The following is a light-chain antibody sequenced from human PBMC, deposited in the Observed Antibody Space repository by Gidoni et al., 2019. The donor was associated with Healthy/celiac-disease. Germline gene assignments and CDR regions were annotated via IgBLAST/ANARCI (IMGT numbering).Light chain of an antibody. CDR3: QSADSSGTYVV. Sequence: SYELTQPPSVSVSPGQTARNTCSGDELPKQYAYWYQQKPVQAPVLVIYKDRERPSGIPERFSGSSSGTTVTLTISGVQAEDEADYYCQSADSSGTYVVFGGGTKLTVL. V-gene: IGLV3-25*03. CDR2: KDR. J-gene: IGLJ2*01. CDR1: ELPKQY.